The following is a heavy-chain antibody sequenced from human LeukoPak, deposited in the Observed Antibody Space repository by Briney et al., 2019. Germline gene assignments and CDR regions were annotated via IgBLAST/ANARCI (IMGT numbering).Heavy chain of an antibody. CDR3: ARGEFGSSSWYWPDYYYYMDV. Sequence: SETLSLTCTVSGGSINTPNYYWGWIRQTPGKGLEWIGNIFYSGGTYYSPSLTSRVTISLDTSRNQFSLKLNSVTAADTAVYYCARGEFGSSSWYWPDYYYYMDVWGKGTTVTVSS. CDR1: GGSINTPNYY. CDR2: IFYSGGT. J-gene: IGHJ6*03. D-gene: IGHD6-13*01. V-gene: IGHV4-39*07.